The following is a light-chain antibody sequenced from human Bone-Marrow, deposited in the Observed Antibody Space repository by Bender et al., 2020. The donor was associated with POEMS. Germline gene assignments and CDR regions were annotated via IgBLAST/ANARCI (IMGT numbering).Light chain of an antibody. J-gene: IGLJ3*02. CDR1: NIGAKS. CDR2: DDS. CDR3: GTWDNDLSAV. Sequence: SYVLTQPPSVSVAPGKTARIPCGGNNIGAKSVHWYQQRPGQAPALVVYDDSDRPSGIPERFSASKSGTSATLRISGLQPGDEADYYCGTWDNDLSAVFGGGTKLTVL. V-gene: IGLV3-21*03.